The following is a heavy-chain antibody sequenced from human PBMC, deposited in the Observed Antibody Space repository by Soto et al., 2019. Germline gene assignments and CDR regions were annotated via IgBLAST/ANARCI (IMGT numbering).Heavy chain of an antibody. D-gene: IGHD2-2*01. CDR1: GFTFNDYT. Sequence: GGSLRLSCAASGFTFNDYTMHWVRQVPGEGLEWVSLISWDGGSTDYADSVKGRFTISRDNSKNSLYLQMNSLRIEDTALYCCVKGSRIVVVPATPYGMDVWGQGTTVTVSS. CDR3: VKGSRIVVVPATPYGMDV. CDR2: ISWDGGST. J-gene: IGHJ6*02. V-gene: IGHV3-43*01.